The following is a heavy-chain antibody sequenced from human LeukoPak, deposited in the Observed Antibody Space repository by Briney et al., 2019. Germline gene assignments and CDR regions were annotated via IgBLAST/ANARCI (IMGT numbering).Heavy chain of an antibody. J-gene: IGHJ4*02. D-gene: IGHD6-25*01. CDR2: IYYSGGT. Sequence: PSETLSLTCTVSGGSISSYYWSWVRQPPGKGLGWVGYIYYSGGTNYNPSLKSRVTLSVDTSKNQFPLMLSSVTAADTAVYYCARRGYSSVDYCGQGTLVTVSS. V-gene: IGHV4-59*08. CDR1: GGSISSYY. CDR3: ARRGYSSVDY.